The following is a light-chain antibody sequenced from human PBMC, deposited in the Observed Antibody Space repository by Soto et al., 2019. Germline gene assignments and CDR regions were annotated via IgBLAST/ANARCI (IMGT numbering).Light chain of an antibody. V-gene: IGLV1-40*01. CDR1: SSNIGAGYD. CDR3: QSYDSSLRGV. Sequence: QSELTQPPSVSGAPGQRVTISCTGSSSNIGAGYDVHWYQQLPGTAPKLLIYGNSNRPSGVPDRFSGSKSGTSASLAITGLQAEDEADYYCQSYDSSLRGVFGTGTKLTVL. J-gene: IGLJ1*01. CDR2: GNS.